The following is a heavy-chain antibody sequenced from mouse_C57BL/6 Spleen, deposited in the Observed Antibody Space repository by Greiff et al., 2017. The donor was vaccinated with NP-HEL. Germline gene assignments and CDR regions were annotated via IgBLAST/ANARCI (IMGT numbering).Heavy chain of an antibody. J-gene: IGHJ2*01. V-gene: IGHV5-12*01. CDR1: GFTFSDYY. Sequence: DVKLVESGGGLVQPGGSLKLSCAASGFTFSDYYMYWVRQTPEKRLEWVAYISNGGGSTYYPDTVKGRFTISRDNAKNTLYLQMSRLKSEDTAMYYCARLDDYYYFDYWGQGTTLTVSS. D-gene: IGHD2-4*01. CDR3: ARLDDYYYFDY. CDR2: ISNGGGST.